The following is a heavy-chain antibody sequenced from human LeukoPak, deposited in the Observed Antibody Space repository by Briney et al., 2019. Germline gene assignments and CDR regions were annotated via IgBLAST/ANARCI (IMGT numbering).Heavy chain of an antibody. CDR3: ARSELYYGSESYYHLDY. J-gene: IGHJ4*01. CDR1: GFTFDFYA. CDR2: MSYDGRYR. D-gene: IGHD3-10*01. V-gene: IGHV3-30*03. Sequence: GGSLRLSCTTSGFTFDFYAMHWVRQAPGKGLEWVAVMSYDGRYRYYADSAKGRFTISRDNSKRTLYLEMSSLRPEDTALYYCARSELYYGSESYYHLDYWGHGTQVTVSS.